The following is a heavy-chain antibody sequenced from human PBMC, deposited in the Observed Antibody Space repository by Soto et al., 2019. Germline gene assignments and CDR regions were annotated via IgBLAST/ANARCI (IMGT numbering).Heavy chain of an antibody. Sequence: QVQLVQSGAEVKKPGSSVKVSCKASGGTFSSYTISWVRQAPGQGLEWMGRIIPILGIANYAQKFQGRVTITADKSTIIAYMELISLRSEDTAVYYCARDKYSSGWSRYFDLWGRGTLVTVSS. CDR1: GGTFSSYT. CDR2: IIPILGIA. J-gene: IGHJ2*01. D-gene: IGHD6-19*01. CDR3: ARDKYSSGWSRYFDL. V-gene: IGHV1-69*08.